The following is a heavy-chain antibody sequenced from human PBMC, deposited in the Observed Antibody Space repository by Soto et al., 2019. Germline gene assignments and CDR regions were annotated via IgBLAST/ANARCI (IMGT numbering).Heavy chain of an antibody. J-gene: IGHJ5*02. V-gene: IGHV5-10-1*01. D-gene: IGHD5-18*01. Sequence: PGESLKISCKGSGYTFTNYWISWVRQIPGKGLEWMGMIDPSDSYTYYSQSFQGHVTISADKSSSTAYLPWSSLKASDTAMYYCARPLTASRKNWFDPWGRGTLVTVSS. CDR3: ARPLTASRKNWFDP. CDR2: IDPSDSYT. CDR1: GYTFTNYW.